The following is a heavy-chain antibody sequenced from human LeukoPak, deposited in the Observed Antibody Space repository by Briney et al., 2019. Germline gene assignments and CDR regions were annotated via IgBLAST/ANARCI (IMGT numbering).Heavy chain of an antibody. CDR2: ISGSGGST. CDR1: GFTFSSYA. J-gene: IGHJ6*02. D-gene: IGHD3-3*01. Sequence: GGSLRLSCAASGFTFSSYAMSWVRQAPGKGLEWVSAISGSGGSTYYADSVKGRFTISRDNSKNTLYLQMNSLRAEDTAVYYCTTDSPFTIFGVVGYYYYGMDVWGQGTTVTVSS. V-gene: IGHV3-23*01. CDR3: TTDSPFTIFGVVGYYYYGMDV.